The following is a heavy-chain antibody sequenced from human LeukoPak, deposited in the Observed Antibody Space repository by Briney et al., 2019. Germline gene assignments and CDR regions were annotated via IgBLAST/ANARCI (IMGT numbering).Heavy chain of an antibody. CDR3: AKDPYRVWGSYRTY. Sequence: GRSLRLSCAASGFTFSSYGMHWVRQAPGKRLEWVAVISYDGSNKYYADSVKGRFTISRDNSKNTLYLQMNSLRAEDTAVYYCAKDPYRVWGSYRTYWGQGTLVTVSS. CDR1: GFTFSSYG. V-gene: IGHV3-30*18. CDR2: ISYDGSNK. D-gene: IGHD3-16*02. J-gene: IGHJ4*02.